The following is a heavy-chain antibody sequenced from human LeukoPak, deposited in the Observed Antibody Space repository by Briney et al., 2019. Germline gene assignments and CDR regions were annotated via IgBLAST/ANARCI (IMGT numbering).Heavy chain of an antibody. J-gene: IGHJ4*02. CDR3: AREEDSYDSSGYYGS. CDR2: INPNSGGT. Sequence: ASVKVSCKASGYTFTGYYMHWVRQAPGQGLEWMGWINPNSGGTNYAQKFQGRVTMTRDTSISTAYMELSRLRSDDTAVYYCAREEDSYDSSGYYGSWGQGTLVTVSS. V-gene: IGHV1-2*02. CDR1: GYTFTGYY. D-gene: IGHD3-22*01.